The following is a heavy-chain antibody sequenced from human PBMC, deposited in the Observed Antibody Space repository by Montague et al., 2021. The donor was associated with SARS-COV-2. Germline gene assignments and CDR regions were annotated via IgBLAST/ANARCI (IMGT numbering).Heavy chain of an antibody. D-gene: IGHD6-19*01. CDR1: GGSISSSNW. J-gene: IGHJ6*02. CDR3: AGVNSSGWYGYYYYGMDV. Sequence: SETLSLTCAVSGGSISSSNWWSWVRQPPGKGLEWIGEIYHSGSTXXDPSLKSRVTISVDKSKNQFSLKLSSVTAADTAVYYCAGVNSSGWYGYYYYGMDVWGQGTTVTVSS. V-gene: IGHV4-4*02. CDR2: IYHSGST.